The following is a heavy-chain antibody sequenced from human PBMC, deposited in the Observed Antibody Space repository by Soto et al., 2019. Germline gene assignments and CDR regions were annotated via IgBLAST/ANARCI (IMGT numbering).Heavy chain of an antibody. CDR2: IRSKTFGGTT. CDR3: TRGTRDYGVNYFDF. J-gene: IGHJ4*02. D-gene: IGHD4-17*01. V-gene: IGHV3-49*04. Sequence: SGGSLRLSCTASGFSIGDHAMNWVRQAPGMGLEWVGFIRSKTFGGTTEYAASVKGRFSISRDDSKSIAYLQMRGLRTEDTAVYFCTRGTRDYGVNYFDFWGQGTRVTVSS. CDR1: GFSIGDHA.